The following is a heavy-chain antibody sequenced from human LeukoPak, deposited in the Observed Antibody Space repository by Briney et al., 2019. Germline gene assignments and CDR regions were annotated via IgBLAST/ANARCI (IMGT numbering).Heavy chain of an antibody. J-gene: IGHJ5*02. D-gene: IGHD5-12*01. Sequence: ASVTVSCKASGYIFTGYYMHWVRQAPGQGLEWMGWINPNNGGTKSAQKFQGRVTMTRDTSISTAYMELSSLRSDDTAVYYCVRSGYDYDWFDPWGQGTLVTVSS. CDR3: VRSGYDYDWFDP. CDR1: GYIFTGYY. V-gene: IGHV1-2*02. CDR2: INPNNGGT.